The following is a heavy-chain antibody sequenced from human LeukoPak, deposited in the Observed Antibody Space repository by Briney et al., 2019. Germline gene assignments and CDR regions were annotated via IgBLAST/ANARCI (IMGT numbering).Heavy chain of an antibody. V-gene: IGHV3-43*02. CDR2: ISWDGDNT. Sequence: GGSLRLSCGASGFTLDDYALHWVRQAPGKGLEWISLISWDGDNTYYADSVKGRFTISRDNSKNSLYLQMSSLRAEDAALYYCAKGVRSGTYYNCFDPWGQGTLVTVSS. D-gene: IGHD1-26*01. J-gene: IGHJ5*02. CDR1: GFTLDDYA. CDR3: AKGVRSGTYYNCFDP.